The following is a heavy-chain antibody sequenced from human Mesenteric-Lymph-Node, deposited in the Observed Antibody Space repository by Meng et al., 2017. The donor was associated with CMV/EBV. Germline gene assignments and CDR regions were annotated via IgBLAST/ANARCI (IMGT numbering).Heavy chain of an antibody. CDR3: VRLDGSGDWFDP. V-gene: IGHV5-51*01. D-gene: IGHD3-10*01. CDR2: MYPGDSDT. Sequence: KVSCKGSGYSFTSYWIGWVRQMPGKGLECMGVMYPGDSDTRYSPSFQGQVTISADKSISTAYLQWSSLKASDTAMYYCVRLDGSGDWFDPWGQGTLVTVSS. CDR1: GYSFTSYW. J-gene: IGHJ5*02.